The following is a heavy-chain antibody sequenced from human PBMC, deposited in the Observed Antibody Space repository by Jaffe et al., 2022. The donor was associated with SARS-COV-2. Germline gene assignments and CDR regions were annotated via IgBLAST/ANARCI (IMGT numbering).Heavy chain of an antibody. V-gene: IGHV1-3*01. D-gene: IGHD2-21*02. Sequence: QVQLVQSGAEVKKPGASVKVSCKASGYTFSDYAMHWVRQAPGQRLEWMGWINPGSGHTKDSQKFQGRVTITRDSSATTAYMELSSLTSEDTAVYYCVRGRFLCGGDCYALGYWGQGTLVTVSS. J-gene: IGHJ4*02. CDR2: INPGSGHT. CDR1: GYTFSDYA. CDR3: VRGRFLCGGDCYALGY.